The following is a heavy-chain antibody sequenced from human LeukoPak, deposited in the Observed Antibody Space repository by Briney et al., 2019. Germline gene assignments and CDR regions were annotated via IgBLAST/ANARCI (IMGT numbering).Heavy chain of an antibody. CDR1: GFTFSSYW. D-gene: IGHD7-27*01. CDR3: ARVENWGTNFLDY. J-gene: IGHJ4*02. CDR2: INSDGSST. Sequence: GGSLRLSCAASGFTFSSYWMHWVRQATGKGLVWGSRINSDGSSTSYADSVKGRFTISRDNAKNTLYLQMNSLRAEDTAVYYCARVENWGTNFLDYWGQGTLVTVSS. V-gene: IGHV3-74*01.